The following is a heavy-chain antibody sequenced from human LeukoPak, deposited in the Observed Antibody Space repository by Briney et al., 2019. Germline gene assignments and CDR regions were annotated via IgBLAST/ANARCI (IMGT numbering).Heavy chain of an antibody. CDR3: ARGGYSYGYFGY. D-gene: IGHD5-18*01. Sequence: SETLSLTCTVSGYSISSGYYWGWIRQPPGKGLEWIGSIYHSGSTYYNPSLKSRVTISVDTSKNQFSLKLSSVTAADTAVYYCARGGYSYGYFGYWGQGTLVTVSS. CDR2: IYHSGST. J-gene: IGHJ4*02. V-gene: IGHV4-38-2*02. CDR1: GYSISSGYY.